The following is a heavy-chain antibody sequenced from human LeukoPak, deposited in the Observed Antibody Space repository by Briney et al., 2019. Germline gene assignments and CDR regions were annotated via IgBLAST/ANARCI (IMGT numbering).Heavy chain of an antibody. CDR1: GYTFTSYD. CDR3: ARKGYCSSTSCHDAFDI. D-gene: IGHD2-2*01. CDR2: MNPNSGNT. J-gene: IGHJ3*02. V-gene: IGHV1-8*01. Sequence: GASVKVSCKASGYTFTSYDINWVRQATGQGLEWMGWMNPNSGNTGYAQKFQGRVTMTRNTSISTAYMELSSLRSEDTAVYYCARKGYCSSTSCHDAFDIWGQGTMVTVSS.